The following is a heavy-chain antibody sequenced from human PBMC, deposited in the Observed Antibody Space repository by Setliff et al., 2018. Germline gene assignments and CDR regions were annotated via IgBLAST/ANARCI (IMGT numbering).Heavy chain of an antibody. J-gene: IGHJ4*01. Sequence: ASVKVSCKTSGYNFITFGISWVRQAPGQGLEWMGWISAYNGYIVYAQKFQGRVTMTTDTSTTTAYMEVRSLRSDDTAVYYCARRSGDRGMTTGWPDDLDYWGRGTLVTVSS. D-gene: IGHD4-17*01. CDR2: ISAYNGYI. CDR1: GYNFITFG. CDR3: ARRSGDRGMTTGWPDDLDY. V-gene: IGHV1-18*01.